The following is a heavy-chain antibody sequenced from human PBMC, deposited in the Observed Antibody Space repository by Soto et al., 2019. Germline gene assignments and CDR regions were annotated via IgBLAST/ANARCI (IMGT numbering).Heavy chain of an antibody. D-gene: IGHD3-16*01. CDR3: ATVGGNVSQSHY. CDR2: FDPEDGET. CDR1: GYTLTELS. J-gene: IGHJ4*02. V-gene: IGHV1-24*01. Sequence: ASVKVSCKVSGYTLTELSMHWVRQAPGKGLEWMGGFDPEDGETIYAQKFQGRVTMTEDTSTDTAYMELSSLRSEDTAVYYCATVGGNVSQSHYWGQGTLVTVSS.